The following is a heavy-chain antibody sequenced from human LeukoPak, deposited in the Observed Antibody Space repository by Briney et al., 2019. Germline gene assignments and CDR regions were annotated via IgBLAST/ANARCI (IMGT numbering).Heavy chain of an antibody. Sequence: GGSLRLSCAASGFTFSSYWMSWVRQAPGKGLEWVANIKQDGSEKYYVDSVKGRFTISRDNAKKSLYLQMNSLGAEDTAVYYCVRDGGVSGYDLLDYWGQGTLVTVSS. D-gene: IGHD5-12*01. CDR1: GFTFSSYW. V-gene: IGHV3-7*01. J-gene: IGHJ4*02. CDR2: IKQDGSEK. CDR3: VRDGGVSGYDLLDY.